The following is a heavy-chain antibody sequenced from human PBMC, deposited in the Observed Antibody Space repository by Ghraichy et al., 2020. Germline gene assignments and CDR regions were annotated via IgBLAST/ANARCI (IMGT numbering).Heavy chain of an antibody. V-gene: IGHV3-49*03. D-gene: IGHD4-23*01. J-gene: IGHJ2*01. CDR1: GFTLSDDD. CDR2: ILSKRYGEAT. CDR3: SGHGGNSR. Sequence: GESLNISCIVSGFTLSDDDMSWFRQAPGKGLEWVGLILSKRYGEATQYAASVQGRFTISKDDSKNIAYLQMNSLKTEDTAIYYCSGHGGNSRWGRGTLVTVTS.